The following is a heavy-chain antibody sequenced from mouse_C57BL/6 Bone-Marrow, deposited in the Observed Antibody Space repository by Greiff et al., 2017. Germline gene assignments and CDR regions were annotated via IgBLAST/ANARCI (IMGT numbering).Heavy chain of an antibody. CDR1: GYTFTSYG. CDR3: ARCGYDCYCDYAMDY. V-gene: IGHV1-81*01. J-gene: IGHJ4*01. CDR2: IYPRSGNT. D-gene: IGHD2-3*01. Sequence: QVQLQQSGAELARPGASVKLSCKASGYTFTSYGISWLKQRTGQGLAWIGEIYPRSGNTNYNEKFKGKATMTADKSSSTAYMELRSLTSEDSAVYFYARCGYDCYCDYAMDYWGQGTSVTVSS.